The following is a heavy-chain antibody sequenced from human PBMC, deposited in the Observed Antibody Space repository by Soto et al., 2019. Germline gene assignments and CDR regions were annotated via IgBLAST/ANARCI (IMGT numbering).Heavy chain of an antibody. D-gene: IGHD2-15*01. J-gene: IGHJ6*03. V-gene: IGHV4-34*01. Sequence: PSETLSLTCAVYGGTFSGYDWSWIRQPPGKGLEWIGEINHSGSTNYNPSLKSRVTISVDTSKNQFSLKLSSVTAADTAVYYCARGRYCSGGSCYSVYYYYYYMDVWGKGTTVTVSS. CDR1: GGTFSGYD. CDR2: INHSGST. CDR3: ARGRYCSGGSCYSVYYYYYYMDV.